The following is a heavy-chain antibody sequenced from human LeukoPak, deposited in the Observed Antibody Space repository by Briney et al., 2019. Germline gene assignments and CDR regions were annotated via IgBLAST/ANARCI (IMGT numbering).Heavy chain of an antibody. CDR1: AFTFDDYA. Sequence: GGCLRLSCAASAFTFDDYAMHWVRQAPGKGLEWVSGISWNSGSIGYADSVKGRFTISRDNAKNSLYLQMNSLRAEDTALYYCTKDKWYDSSDYFDYWGQGTLVTVSS. CDR3: TKDKWYDSSDYFDY. D-gene: IGHD3-22*01. V-gene: IGHV3-9*01. J-gene: IGHJ4*02. CDR2: ISWNSGSI.